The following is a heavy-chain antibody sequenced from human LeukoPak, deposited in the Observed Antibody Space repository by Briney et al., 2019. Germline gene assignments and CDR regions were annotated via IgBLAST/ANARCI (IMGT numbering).Heavy chain of an antibody. D-gene: IGHD3-10*01. CDR1: GGSISTYY. CDR2: IYFSGST. J-gene: IGHJ4*02. V-gene: IGHV4-59*12. CDR3: ARGLVGWFGELLILDY. Sequence: PSETLSLTCTVSGGSISTYYWTWIRQPPGKGLEWIGYIYFSGSTNYNPSLKSRVTISVDTSKNQFSLKLSSVTAADTAVYYCARGLVGWFGELLILDYWGQGTLVTVSS.